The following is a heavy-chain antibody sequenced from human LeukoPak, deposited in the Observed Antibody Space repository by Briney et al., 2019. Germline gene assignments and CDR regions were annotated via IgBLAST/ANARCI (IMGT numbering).Heavy chain of an antibody. CDR2: ISYDGSDK. V-gene: IGHV3-30-3*01. D-gene: IGHD3-16*01. CDR1: GFTFRTFA. J-gene: IGHJ4*02. Sequence: GGSLRLSCAASGFTFRTFAMHGVRQAPGKGLDGEAVISYDGSDKYYADSVKGRFTISRDNSNTTLYLQMNSLSLAATDVYYCASVWGVTDYLDYCGQGTLVTVSA. CDR3: ASVWGVTDYLDY.